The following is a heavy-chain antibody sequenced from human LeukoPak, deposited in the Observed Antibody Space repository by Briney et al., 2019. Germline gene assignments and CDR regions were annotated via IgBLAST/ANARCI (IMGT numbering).Heavy chain of an antibody. CDR1: GYTFTSYA. Sequence: ASVKVSCKASGYTFTSYAMNWVRQAPGQRLEWMGWINAGNGNTKYSQKFQGRVTITRDTSASTAYMELSSLRSEDTAVYYCARQIDGYATYYFDYWGQGTLVTVSS. J-gene: IGHJ4*02. V-gene: IGHV1-3*01. CDR3: ARQIDGYATYYFDY. D-gene: IGHD5-24*01. CDR2: INAGNGNT.